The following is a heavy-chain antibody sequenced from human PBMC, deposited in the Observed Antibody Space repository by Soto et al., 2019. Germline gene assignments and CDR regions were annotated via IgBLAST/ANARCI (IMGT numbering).Heavy chain of an antibody. V-gene: IGHV4-39*02. J-gene: IGHJ6*02. CDR1: GGSISSSSYY. D-gene: IGHD3-9*01. CDR2: IYYSGST. CDR3: AKEGFDYDILTGSGYYGMDV. Sequence: PSETLSLTCTVSGGSISSSSYYWGWIRQPPGKGLEWIGSIYYSGSTYYKPSLKSRVTISVDTSKNQFSLKLSSVTAADTAVYYCAKEGFDYDILTGSGYYGMDVWGQGTTVTVSS.